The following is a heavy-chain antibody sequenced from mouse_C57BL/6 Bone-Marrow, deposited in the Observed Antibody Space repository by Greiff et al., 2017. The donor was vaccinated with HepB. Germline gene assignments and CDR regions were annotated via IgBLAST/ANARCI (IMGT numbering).Heavy chain of an antibody. Sequence: EVQRVESGEGLVKPGGSLKLSCAASGFTFSSYAMSWVRQTPEKRLEWVAYISSGGDYIYYADTVKGRFTISRDNARNTLYLQMSSLKSEDTAMYYCTRGWLRRRGFDYWGQGTTLTVSS. CDR1: GFTFSSYA. D-gene: IGHD2-2*01. J-gene: IGHJ2*01. V-gene: IGHV5-9-1*02. CDR3: TRGWLRRRGFDY. CDR2: ISSGGDYI.